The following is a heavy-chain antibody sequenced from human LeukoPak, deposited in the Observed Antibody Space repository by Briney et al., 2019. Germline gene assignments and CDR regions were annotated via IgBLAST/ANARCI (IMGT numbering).Heavy chain of an antibody. D-gene: IGHD6-19*01. V-gene: IGHV4-59*01. CDR2: IYYSGST. Sequence: PSETLSLTCTVSGGSISSYYWSWIRQLPGKGPEWIGYIYYSGSTNYNPSLKSRVTISVDTSKNQFSLKLSSVTAADTAVYYCASKSGWLNYFDYWGQGTLVTVSS. CDR3: ASKSGWLNYFDY. CDR1: GGSISSYY. J-gene: IGHJ4*02.